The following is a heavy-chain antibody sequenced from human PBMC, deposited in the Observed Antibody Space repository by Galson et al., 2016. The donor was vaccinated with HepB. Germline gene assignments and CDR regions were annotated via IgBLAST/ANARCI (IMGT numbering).Heavy chain of an antibody. CDR3: ARDGRYRESRYFDS. V-gene: IGHV4-61*08. CDR2: VYYTGST. J-gene: IGHJ4*02. CDR1: GGFVTSSDHY. D-gene: IGHD1-26*01. Sequence: ETLSLTCTVSGGFVTSSDHYWSWIRQPPGKGLEWLGNVYYTGSTKDNPSLKSRVTVSVDTSNNQFSLKLTSVTAADTAVYYCARDGRYRESRYFDSWGQGRLVTVSS.